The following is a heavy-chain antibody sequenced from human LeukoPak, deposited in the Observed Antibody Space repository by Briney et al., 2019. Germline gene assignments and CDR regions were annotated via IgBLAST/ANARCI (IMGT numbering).Heavy chain of an antibody. V-gene: IGHV1-8*01. D-gene: IGHD3-10*01. CDR1: GYTFTSYD. J-gene: IGHJ4*02. Sequence: ASMKVSCKASGYTFTSYDINWVRQATGQGLEWMGWMNPNSGNTGYAQKFQGRVTMTRNTSISTAYMELSSLRSEDTAVYYCSYGSGSYYNGIDYWGQGTLVTVSS. CDR2: MNPNSGNT. CDR3: SYGSGSYYNGIDY.